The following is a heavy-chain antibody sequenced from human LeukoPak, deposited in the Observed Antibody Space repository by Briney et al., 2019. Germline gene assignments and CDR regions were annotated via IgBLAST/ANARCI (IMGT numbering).Heavy chain of an antibody. Sequence: PSETLSLTCTVSVASISSSSSFWSGIRQPPGKGLEWIGNIHYSGSTYNNPSLKSRVTISIDRSNNQFSLKLSSVTAADTAVYYCVRRLGGDGYDMWGQGTMVTVSS. CDR2: IHYSGST. V-gene: IGHV4-39*01. CDR1: VASISSSSSF. CDR3: VRRLGGDGYDM. J-gene: IGHJ3*02.